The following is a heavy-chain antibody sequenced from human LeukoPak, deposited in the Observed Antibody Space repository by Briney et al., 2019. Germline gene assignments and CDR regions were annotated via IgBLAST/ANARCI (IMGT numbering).Heavy chain of an antibody. CDR3: ARDAEAAGTKHGWFDP. V-gene: IGHV3-11*01. J-gene: IGHJ5*02. CDR1: GFTFSDYY. Sequence: GGSLRLSCAASGFTFSDYYMSWIRQAPGKGLEWVSYISSSGSTIYYADSVKGRFTISRDNAKNSLCLQMNSLRAEDTAVYYCARDAEAAGTKHGWFDPWGQGTLVTVSS. D-gene: IGHD6-13*01. CDR2: ISSSGSTI.